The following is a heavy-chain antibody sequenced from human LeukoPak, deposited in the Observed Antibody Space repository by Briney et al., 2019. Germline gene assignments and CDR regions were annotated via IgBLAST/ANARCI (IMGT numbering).Heavy chain of an antibody. CDR2: IWYDGSNQ. J-gene: IGHJ4*02. CDR1: GFTFSSYG. D-gene: IGHD4-23*01. CDR3: AKEPNGGGRFDY. V-gene: IGHV3-33*03. Sequence: GRSLRLSCAASGFTFSSYGMHWVRQAPGKGLEWVAVIWYDGSNQFYADSVRGRFTIPRDNSKNTLYLQMNSLRAEDTAVYYCAKEPNGGGRFDYWGQGALVTVSS.